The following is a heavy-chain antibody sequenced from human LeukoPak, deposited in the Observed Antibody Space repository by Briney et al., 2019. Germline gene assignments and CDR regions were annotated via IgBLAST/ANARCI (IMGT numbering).Heavy chain of an antibody. CDR2: ITPNDGRP. D-gene: IGHD2-8*01. CDR3: ARDQIQGWFMVGRFDY. J-gene: IGHJ4*02. V-gene: IGHV1-46*01. Sequence: ESAVKVSCKPCLYTLPSYYIHWILQAPGQGVEWMGVITPNDGRPNYAQNFHGRVALTMDTSTSTVYMELSSLRSDDTAIYYCARDQIQGWFMVGRFDYWGQGTLVSVSS. CDR1: LYTLPSYY.